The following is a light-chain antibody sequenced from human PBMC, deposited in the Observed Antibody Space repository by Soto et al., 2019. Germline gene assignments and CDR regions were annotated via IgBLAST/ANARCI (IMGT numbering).Light chain of an antibody. J-gene: IGLJ1*01. CDR1: NSDVGGYNY. Sequence: QSVLTKPASVSGSPGQSITISCTGTNSDVGGYNYVSWYQQHPGKAPELMIYEVSHRPSGVSNRFSGSKSDNTASLTISGLXAEDEADYYCSSYTSISTLYVFGTGTKVTVL. CDR3: SSYTSISTLYV. CDR2: EVS. V-gene: IGLV2-14*01.